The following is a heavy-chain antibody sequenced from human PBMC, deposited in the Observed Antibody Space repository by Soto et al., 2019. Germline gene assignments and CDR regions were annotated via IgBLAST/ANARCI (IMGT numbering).Heavy chain of an antibody. CDR2: VKQDGSEE. V-gene: IGHV3-7*01. CDR1: GYGISTYW. J-gene: IGHJ4*02. CDR3: AALDTAMVKTAGY. D-gene: IGHD5-18*01. Sequence: EVQLVESGGGLVQPGGSLRLSCAASGYGISTYWMSWVRQAPGKGLEWVANVKQDGSEEYYVDSVKGRFTISRDNAKNSLYLQMNSLRAEDTAVYYCAALDTAMVKTAGYWGQGTLVTVSS.